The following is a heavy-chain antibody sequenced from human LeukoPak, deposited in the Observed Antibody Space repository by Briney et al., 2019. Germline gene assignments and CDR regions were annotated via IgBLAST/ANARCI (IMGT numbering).Heavy chain of an antibody. CDR2: IYTSGST. Sequence: PSRTLSLTCTVSGGSISSGSYYWSWIRQPAGKGLEWIGRIYTSGSTNYNPSLKSRVTMSVDTSKNQFSLKLSSVTAADTAVYYCARANSPDYDFWSGQRGYDYYYMDVWGKGTTVTVSS. CDR3: ARANSPDYDFWSGQRGYDYYYMDV. V-gene: IGHV4-61*02. J-gene: IGHJ6*03. D-gene: IGHD3-3*01. CDR1: GGSISSGSYY.